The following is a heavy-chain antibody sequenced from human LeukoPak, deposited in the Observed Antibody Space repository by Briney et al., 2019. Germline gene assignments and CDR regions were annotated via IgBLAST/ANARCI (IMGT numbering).Heavy chain of an antibody. J-gene: IGHJ4*02. D-gene: IGHD3-9*01. CDR1: GFNLSIYS. Sequence: GGSLRLSCVASGFNLSIYSMNWVRQAPGKGLEWVSSISSTGSFIYYRDSVKGRFTISRDNAKNSLYLQMNSLRVEDTAVYYCARGYDILTNWGQGTLVTVSS. CDR3: ARGYDILTN. CDR2: ISSTGSFI. V-gene: IGHV3-21*04.